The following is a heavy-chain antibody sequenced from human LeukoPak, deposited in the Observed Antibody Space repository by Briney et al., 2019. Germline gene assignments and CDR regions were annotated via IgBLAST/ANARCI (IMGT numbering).Heavy chain of an antibody. V-gene: IGHV6-1*01. CDR3: ARTTIPYGGNSPFDY. CDR1: GDSVSSNSAA. J-gene: IGHJ4*02. CDR2: TYYRSEWYN. D-gene: IGHD4-23*01. Sequence: SQTLSLTCAISGDSVSSNSAAWNWIRQSPSRGLEWLGRTYYRSEWYNDYAVSVKSRITINPDTSKNQFSLQLNSVTPEDTAVYYCARTTIPYGGNSPFDYWGQGTLVTVSS.